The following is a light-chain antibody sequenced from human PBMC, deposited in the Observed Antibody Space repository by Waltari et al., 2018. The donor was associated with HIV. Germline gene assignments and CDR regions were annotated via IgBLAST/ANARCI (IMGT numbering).Light chain of an antibody. CDR1: SSDVGVYNF. CDR3: CSYAGSYPVV. CDR2: DVS. Sequence: QSALTQPRSVSGSPGQSVTISCTGTSSDVGVYNFVSWYQQHPGKAPKLMIYDVSKRPPGVPDRVSGSKSGNTASLTISGLQAEDEADYYCCSYAGSYPVVFGGGTKLTVL. J-gene: IGLJ2*01. V-gene: IGLV2-11*01.